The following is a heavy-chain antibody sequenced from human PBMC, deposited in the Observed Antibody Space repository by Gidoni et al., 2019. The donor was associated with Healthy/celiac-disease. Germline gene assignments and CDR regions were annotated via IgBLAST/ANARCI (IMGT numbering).Heavy chain of an antibody. Sequence: QVQLVESGGGVVQPGRSLRLSCAASGFTFSSYGMHWVRQAPGKGLEWVAVIWYDGSNKYYADSVKGRFTISRDNSKNTLYLQMNSLRAEDTAVYYCAREPVAGSLNYWGQGTLVTVSS. D-gene: IGHD6-19*01. CDR3: AREPVAGSLNY. CDR1: GFTFSSYG. V-gene: IGHV3-33*01. J-gene: IGHJ4*02. CDR2: IWYDGSNK.